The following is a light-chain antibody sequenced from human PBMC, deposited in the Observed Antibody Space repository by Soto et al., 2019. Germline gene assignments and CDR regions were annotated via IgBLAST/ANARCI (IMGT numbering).Light chain of an antibody. Sequence: DIQMTQSPSTLSASVGDRVTITCRASQGISSWLAWYQQKPGRAPKLLIVDASNLESGVPSRFSGSGFGKECTLSISSLQPDDFATYFCQQYFSYSTLYTFGQGTKLEIK. CDR1: QGISSW. CDR3: QQYFSYSTLYT. CDR2: DAS. V-gene: IGKV1-5*01. J-gene: IGKJ2*01.